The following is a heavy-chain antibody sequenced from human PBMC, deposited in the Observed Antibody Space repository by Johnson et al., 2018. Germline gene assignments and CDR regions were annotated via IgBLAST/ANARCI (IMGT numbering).Heavy chain of an antibody. D-gene: IGHD3-10*01. J-gene: IGHJ6*02. CDR1: GGTFSSYA. Sequence: QVQLVQSGAEVQKPGSSVKVSCKASGGTFSSYAISWVRQAPGHGLEWMGVIITLFGTANFPQKVQGRVTLTADEYTSTASRELSSLRSEDTAVYYCARFSGGGYYGMDVWGQGTTVTVSS. V-gene: IGHV1-69*12. CDR2: IITLFGTA. CDR3: ARFSGGGYYGMDV.